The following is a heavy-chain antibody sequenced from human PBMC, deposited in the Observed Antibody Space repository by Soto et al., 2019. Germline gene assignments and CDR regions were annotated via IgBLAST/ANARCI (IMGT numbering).Heavy chain of an antibody. CDR2: IWYDGSNK. J-gene: IGHJ6*02. Sequence: GGSLRLSCAASGFTFSSYGMHWVRQAPGKGLEWVAVIWYDGSNKYYADSVKGRFTISRDNSKNTLYLQMNSLRAEDTAVYYCARSLITMVRGEDGMDVWGQGTTVTVSS. D-gene: IGHD3-10*01. CDR1: GFTFSSYG. V-gene: IGHV3-33*01. CDR3: ARSLITMVRGEDGMDV.